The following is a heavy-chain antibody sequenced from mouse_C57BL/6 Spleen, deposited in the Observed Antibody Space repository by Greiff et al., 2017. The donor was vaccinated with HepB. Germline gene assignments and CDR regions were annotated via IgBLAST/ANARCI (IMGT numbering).Heavy chain of an antibody. CDR3: ARGSLRDYFDY. Sequence: QVQLHQSGAELVKPGASVKISCKASGYAFSSYWMNWVKQRPGKGLEWIGQIYPGDGDTNYNGKFKGKATLTADKSSSTAYMQLSSLTSEDSAVYFCARGSLRDYFDYWGQGTTLTVSS. J-gene: IGHJ2*01. V-gene: IGHV1-80*01. CDR1: GYAFSSYW. D-gene: IGHD3-1*01. CDR2: IYPGDGDT.